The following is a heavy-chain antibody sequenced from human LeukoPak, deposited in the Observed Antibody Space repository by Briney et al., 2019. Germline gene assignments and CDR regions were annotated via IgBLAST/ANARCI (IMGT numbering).Heavy chain of an antibody. J-gene: IGHJ4*02. D-gene: IGHD3-9*01. CDR1: GFTFSSYG. V-gene: IGHV3-30*18. CDR2: ISYDGSNK. Sequence: GRSLRLSCAASGFTFSSYGLHWVRQAPGKGLEWVGAISYDGSNKYYADSVKGRFTISRDNSKNTLYLQMISLRDEDTSVYYCAKVRYLDGLSSPFDDWGQGTLVTVSS. CDR3: AKVRYLDGLSSPFDD.